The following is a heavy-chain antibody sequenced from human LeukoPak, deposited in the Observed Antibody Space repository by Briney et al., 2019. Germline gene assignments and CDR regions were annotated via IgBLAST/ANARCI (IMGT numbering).Heavy chain of an antibody. CDR1: GGSISSSSYY. J-gene: IGHJ5*02. V-gene: IGHV4-39*07. D-gene: IGHD3-22*01. Sequence: SETLSLTCTVSGGSISSSSYYWGWIRQPPGKGLKWIGSIYYSGSTYYNPSLKSRVTISVDTSKNQFSLKLSSVTAADTAVYYCARAVDSSGYQHKGFDPWGQGTLVTVSS. CDR2: IYYSGST. CDR3: ARAVDSSGYQHKGFDP.